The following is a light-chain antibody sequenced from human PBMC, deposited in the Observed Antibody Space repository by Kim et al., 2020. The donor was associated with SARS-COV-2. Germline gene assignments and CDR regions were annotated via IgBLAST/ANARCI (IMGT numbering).Light chain of an antibody. Sequence: SYELTQPPSVSVSPGQTASISCSGDNLGYKYICWYQHKPGQSPVLVIYQDSERPSGIPERFSGSNSGNTATLTISGTQAMDEADYYCQAWDISTVVFGGGTQLTVL. CDR3: QAWDISTVV. J-gene: IGLJ2*01. V-gene: IGLV3-1*01. CDR2: QDS. CDR1: NLGYKY.